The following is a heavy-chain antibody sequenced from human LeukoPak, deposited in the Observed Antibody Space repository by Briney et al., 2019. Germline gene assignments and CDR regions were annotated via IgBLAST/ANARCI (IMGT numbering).Heavy chain of an antibody. V-gene: IGHV4-39*01. CDR1: GGSISSSSYY. J-gene: IGHJ4*02. CDR3: ATHSLYYDSSGKIF. CDR2: IYYSGST. D-gene: IGHD3-22*01. Sequence: SETLSLTCTVSGGSISSSSYYWGWIRQPPGKGLEWIGSIYYSGSTYYNPSLKSRVTISVDTSKNQFSLKLSSVTAADTAVYYCATHSLYYDSSGKIFWGQGTLVTVSS.